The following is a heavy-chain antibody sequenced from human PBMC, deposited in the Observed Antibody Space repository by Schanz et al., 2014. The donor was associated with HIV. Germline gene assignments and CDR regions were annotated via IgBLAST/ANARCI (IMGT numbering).Heavy chain of an antibody. CDR1: GFAFNIYW. J-gene: IGHJ6*02. CDR3: ARDGGEV. D-gene: IGHD3-16*01. V-gene: IGHV3-7*01. CDR2: IKQVGTEK. Sequence: EVQLVESGGGLVQPGGSLRLSCAASGFAFNIYWMSWVRQAPGKGLEWVASIKQVGTEKYYVDSVKGRFTISRDNAKNSLFLQMESLRAEDTAVYYCARDGGEVWGQGTTVTVSS.